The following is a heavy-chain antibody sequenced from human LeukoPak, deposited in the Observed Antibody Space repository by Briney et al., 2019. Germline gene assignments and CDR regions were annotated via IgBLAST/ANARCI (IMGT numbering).Heavy chain of an antibody. CDR3: AREAYCSGGSCYFDY. D-gene: IGHD2-15*01. V-gene: IGHV3-20*04. CDR2: INWNGGST. CDR1: GFAFSTYA. J-gene: IGHJ4*02. Sequence: PGGSLRRSCAASGFAFSTYAMSWVRQAPGKGLEWVSGINWNGGSTGYADSVKGRFTISRDNAKNSLYLQMNSLRAEDTALYYCAREAYCSGGSCYFDYWGQGTLVTVSS.